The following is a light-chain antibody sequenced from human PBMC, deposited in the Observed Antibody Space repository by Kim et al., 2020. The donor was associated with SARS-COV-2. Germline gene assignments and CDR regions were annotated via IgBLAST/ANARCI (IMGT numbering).Light chain of an antibody. CDR3: QQRSYWLYT. CDR1: QSVDIY. V-gene: IGKV3-11*01. J-gene: IGKJ2*01. Sequence: EIVLTQSPATLSLSPGERATLSCRASQSVDIYLAWYQHKPGQAPRLLIYDASSRATGIPARFSGSGSGTDFTLTISSLEPEDFAVYYCQQRSYWLYTFVQGTKLEI. CDR2: DAS.